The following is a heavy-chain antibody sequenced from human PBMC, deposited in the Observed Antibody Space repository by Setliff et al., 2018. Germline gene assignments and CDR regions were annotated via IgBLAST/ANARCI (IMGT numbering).Heavy chain of an antibody. D-gene: IGHD1-26*01. J-gene: IGHJ4*02. V-gene: IGHV3-21*01. Sequence: PGGSLRLSCAASGFSFTTYTMNWIRQAPGQGLEWVSSIDTSSTWIYYADSVKGRFTICRGNAENSLYLQMNSLRAEDTAVYYCARSETCHSVHCSPYDYWGQGTPVTVSS. CDR3: ARSETCHSVHCSPYDY. CDR2: IDTSSTWI. CDR1: GFSFTTYT.